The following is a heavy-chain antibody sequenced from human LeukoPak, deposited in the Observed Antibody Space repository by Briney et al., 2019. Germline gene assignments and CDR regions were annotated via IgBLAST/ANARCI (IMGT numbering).Heavy chain of an antibody. CDR1: GYTFTGYY. D-gene: IGHD3-16*02. J-gene: IGHJ4*02. CDR2: INPNSGGT. CDR3: ARDGIMITFGGVIVDFDY. V-gene: IGHV1-2*02. Sequence: ASVKVSCKASGYTFTGYYMHWVRQAPGQGLEWMGWINPNSGGTNYAQKFQGRVTMTRDTSISTAYMELSWLRSDDTAVYYCARDGIMITFGGVIVDFDYWGQGTLVTVSS.